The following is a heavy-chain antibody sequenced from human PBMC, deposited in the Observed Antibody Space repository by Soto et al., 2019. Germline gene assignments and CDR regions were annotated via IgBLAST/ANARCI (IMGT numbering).Heavy chain of an antibody. V-gene: IGHV3-30-3*01. CDR2: ISYDGSNK. CDR1: EFTFSSYA. Sequence: VQLVDSGGGLVQPGGSLRLSCAASEFTFSSYAMHWVRQAPGKGLEWVAVISYDGSNKYYADSVKGRFTISRDNSKNTLYLQMNSLRAEDTAVYYCARDGGTAYWGQGTLVTVSS. J-gene: IGHJ4*02. CDR3: ARDGGTAY. D-gene: IGHD3-16*01.